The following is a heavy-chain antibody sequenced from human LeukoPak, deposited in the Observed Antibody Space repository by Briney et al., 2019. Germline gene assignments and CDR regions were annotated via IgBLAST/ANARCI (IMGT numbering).Heavy chain of an antibody. D-gene: IGHD6-13*01. V-gene: IGHV4-34*01. CDR2: INHSGST. CDR3: VRADYSSSWSHEYFYMDV. J-gene: IGHJ6*03. Sequence: PSETLSLTCAVYGESFSDYYWSWIRQPPGKGLEWIGEINHSGSTNYSPSLKSRVTISVDTSKNQFSLKLSSVTAADTAVYYCVRADYSSSWSHEYFYMDVWGKGTTVTVSS. CDR1: GESFSDYY.